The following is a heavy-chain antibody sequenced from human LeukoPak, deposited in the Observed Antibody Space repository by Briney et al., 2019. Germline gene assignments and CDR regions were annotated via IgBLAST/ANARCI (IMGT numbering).Heavy chain of an antibody. CDR1: GFTFSNYW. CDR2: INSDGSST. J-gene: IGHJ4*02. CDR3: ARDQTHTELDS. V-gene: IGHV3-74*01. D-gene: IGHD1-14*01. Sequence: PGGSLRLSCAVSGFTFSNYWMHWVRQAPGKGLVWVSRINSDGSSTNYADSVKGRFTISRDNSKNTLYLQMNSLRAEDTAVYYCARDQTHTELDSWGQGTLVTVSS.